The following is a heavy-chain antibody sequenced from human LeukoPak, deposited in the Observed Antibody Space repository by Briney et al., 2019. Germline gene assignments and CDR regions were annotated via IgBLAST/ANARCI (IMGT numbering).Heavy chain of an antibody. D-gene: IGHD6-13*01. V-gene: IGHV1-8*01. J-gene: IGHJ6*03. CDR3: ARAASSSWYWNYYYYYMDV. CDR2: MNPNSGNT. CDR1: GYTFTSYD. Sequence: ASVKVSCKASGYTFTSYDINWVRQAPGQGLEWMGWMNPNSGNTGYAQKFQGRVTMTRNTSISTAYMELSSLRSEDTALYYCARAASSSWYWNYYYYYMDVWGKGTTVTISS.